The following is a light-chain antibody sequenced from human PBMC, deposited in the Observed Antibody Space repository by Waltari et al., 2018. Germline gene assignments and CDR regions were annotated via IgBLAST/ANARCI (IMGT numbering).Light chain of an antibody. J-gene: IGKJ2*01. Sequence: DIQMTQSPSTLSASVGDRVTITCRASQSISSWLAWYQQKPGKAPKFLIYKAYSLESGVPSRFSGSGSVTEFTLTISSLQPDDFATYYCQQYNSFPYSFGQGTKLEIK. V-gene: IGKV1-5*03. CDR3: QQYNSFPYS. CDR2: KAY. CDR1: QSISSW.